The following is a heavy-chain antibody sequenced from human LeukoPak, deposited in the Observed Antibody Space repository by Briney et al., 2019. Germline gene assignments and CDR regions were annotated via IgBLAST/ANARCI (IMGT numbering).Heavy chain of an antibody. Sequence: GGSLRLSCAASGFTVSSNYMSWVRQAPGKGLEWVSVIYSGGSTYYADSVKGRFTISRDNSKNTLYLQMNSLRAEDTAVYYCARSASEYYDILSYYYYMDVWGKGTTVTVSS. CDR3: ARSASEYYDILSYYYYMDV. V-gene: IGHV3-53*05. CDR2: IYSGGST. D-gene: IGHD3-9*01. J-gene: IGHJ6*03. CDR1: GFTVSSNY.